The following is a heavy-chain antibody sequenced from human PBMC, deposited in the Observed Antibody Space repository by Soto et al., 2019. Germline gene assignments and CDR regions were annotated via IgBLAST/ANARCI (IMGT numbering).Heavy chain of an antibody. V-gene: IGHV1-18*01. Sequence: QVQLVQSGGEVKKPGASVKVSCKASGYIFNSFGISWVRQAPGQGLEWMGWISAYTGNTKYAQNFQGRVTMTTDTSTSTAYMELRSLRSDDTAVYYCARRWTTGGIDYWGQGTLVTVSS. J-gene: IGHJ4*02. CDR1: GYIFNSFG. D-gene: IGHD4-17*01. CDR3: ARRWTTGGIDY. CDR2: ISAYTGNT.